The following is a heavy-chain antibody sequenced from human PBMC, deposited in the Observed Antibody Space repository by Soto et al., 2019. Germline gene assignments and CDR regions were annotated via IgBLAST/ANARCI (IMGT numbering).Heavy chain of an antibody. J-gene: IGHJ4*02. Sequence: HEHLVQSGAEVKRPGASLKVSCKASGYSFTGYYIHWVRQAPGQGLEWMGWINPDSGATNYAQNFQGRVTLTRDTSISTASMDLTSLTSGDTAVYYCAGGDYGTCGYPFPYFDYWGQGTLVIVSS. CDR2: INPDSGAT. CDR3: AGGDYGTCGYPFPYFDY. V-gene: IGHV1-2*02. CDR1: GYSFTGYY. D-gene: IGHD3-22*01.